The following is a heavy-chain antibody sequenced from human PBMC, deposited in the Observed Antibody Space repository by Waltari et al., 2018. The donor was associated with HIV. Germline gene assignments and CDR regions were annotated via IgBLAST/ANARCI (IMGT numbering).Heavy chain of an antibody. CDR2: ISYDTANL. J-gene: IGHJ4*02. CDR3: AKDRRQGFYYDNSGERPFDS. Sequence: GRSLRLSCAASGIAFFNSYGMHWVRQAPGKGLEWVATISYDTANLYYADSVRGRFTISRDNSKNTLYLEMNSLRGEDTAVYYCAKDRRQGFYYDNSGERPFDSWGQGTLVSVSS. CDR1: GIAFFNSYG. D-gene: IGHD3-22*01. V-gene: IGHV3-30*18.